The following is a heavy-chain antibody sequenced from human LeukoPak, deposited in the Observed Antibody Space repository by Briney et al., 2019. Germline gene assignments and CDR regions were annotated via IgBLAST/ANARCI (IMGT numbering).Heavy chain of an antibody. J-gene: IGHJ5*02. Sequence: PSETLSLTCAVYGGSFSGYYWSWIRQPPGKGLEWIGEINHSGSTNYNPSLKSRVTISVDTSKNQFSLKLSSVTAADTAVYYCARDRRSYYDILTGYYTGWFDPWGQGTLVTVSS. CDR1: GGSFSGYY. CDR3: ARDRRSYYDILTGYYTGWFDP. V-gene: IGHV4-34*01. CDR2: INHSGST. D-gene: IGHD3-9*01.